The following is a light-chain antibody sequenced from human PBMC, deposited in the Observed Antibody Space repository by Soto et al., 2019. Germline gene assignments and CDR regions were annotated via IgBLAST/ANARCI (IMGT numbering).Light chain of an antibody. CDR2: DAS. CDR3: QQRGTWPLT. V-gene: IGKV3-11*01. CDR1: QSVSRY. Sequence: EIVLTQSPATLSLSPGERATLSCRASQSVSRYLAWYQQKPGQAPRLLIYDASNRATGVPGRFSGSGSGTDFTLTISSLEPEDLAVYYCQQRGTWPLTFGGGTKVEIK. J-gene: IGKJ4*01.